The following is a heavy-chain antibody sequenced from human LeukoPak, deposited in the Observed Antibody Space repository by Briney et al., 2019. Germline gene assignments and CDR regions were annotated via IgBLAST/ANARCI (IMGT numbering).Heavy chain of an antibody. D-gene: IGHD5-24*01. J-gene: IGHJ4*02. V-gene: IGHV4-59*08. Sequence: PSETLSLTCTVSGGSISNSYWSWIRQPPGKGLEWIGYIHSSGRTKYDPSLESRVTISIDTSMNQFSLKVNSVTAPDTAVYYCARHQDGYGDYFDFWGQGILVTVCS. CDR3: ARHQDGYGDYFDF. CDR2: IHSSGRT. CDR1: GGSISNSY.